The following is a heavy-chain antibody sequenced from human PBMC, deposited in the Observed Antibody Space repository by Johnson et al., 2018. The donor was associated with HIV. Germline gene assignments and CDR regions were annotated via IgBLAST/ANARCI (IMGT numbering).Heavy chain of an antibody. V-gene: IGHV3-33*06. CDR3: AKLGLVAVADEAFDI. CDR1: GFTFSSYA. D-gene: IGHD6-19*01. CDR2: IWYDGSNK. Sequence: QVQLVESGGGVVQPGRSLRLSCAASGFTFSSYAMHWVRQAPGKGLEWVAVIWYDGSNKYYADSVKGRFTISRDNSKNTLYLQMNSLRAEHTAVYYCAKLGLVAVADEAFDIWGQGTMVTVSS. J-gene: IGHJ3*02.